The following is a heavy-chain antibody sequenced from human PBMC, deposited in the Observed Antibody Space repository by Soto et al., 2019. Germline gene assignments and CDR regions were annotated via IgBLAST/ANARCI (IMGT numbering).Heavy chain of an antibody. V-gene: IGHV3-11*06. CDR1: GFTFSDYY. CDR3: AGGRSHWKVTAYYYGRDV. J-gene: IGHJ6*02. D-gene: IGHD1-1*01. CDR2: ISSSSSYT. Sequence: GGSLRLSCAASGFTFSDYYMSWIRQAPGKGLEWVSYISSSSSYTNYADSVKGRFTISRDNAKNSLYLQMNSLRAEDTAVYYCAGGRSHWKVTAYYYGRDVWGQGTTVTASS.